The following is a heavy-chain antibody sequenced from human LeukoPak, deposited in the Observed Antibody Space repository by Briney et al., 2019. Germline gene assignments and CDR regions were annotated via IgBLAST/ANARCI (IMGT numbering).Heavy chain of an antibody. CDR2: IDRDGSRI. D-gene: IGHD6-19*01. J-gene: IGHJ4*02. CDR3: AKDNRRHYTSGPNPDSLH. CDR1: GFTFSSYW. Sequence: GGSLRLSCAVSGFTFSSYWMHWVRQAPGKGLVWVSRIDRDGSRINYADSVKGRFTISRDNGKNTLFLQMDSLRVEDTAFYYCAKDNRRHYTSGPNPDSLHWGQGALVTVSS. V-gene: IGHV3-74*01.